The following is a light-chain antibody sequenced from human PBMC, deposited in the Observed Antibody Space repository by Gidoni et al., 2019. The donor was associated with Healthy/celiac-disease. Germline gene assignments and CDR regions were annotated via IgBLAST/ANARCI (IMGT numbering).Light chain of an antibody. CDR2: QDS. CDR1: KLGDKY. Sequence: SYELTQPPSVSVSPGQTASITCAGDKLGDKYACWYQQQPGQSPVLVIYQDSKRPSGIPERFSGSHSGNTATLTIRGTQAMDEADYYCQAWDSSTVVFGGGTKLTVL. J-gene: IGLJ2*01. CDR3: QAWDSSTVV. V-gene: IGLV3-1*01.